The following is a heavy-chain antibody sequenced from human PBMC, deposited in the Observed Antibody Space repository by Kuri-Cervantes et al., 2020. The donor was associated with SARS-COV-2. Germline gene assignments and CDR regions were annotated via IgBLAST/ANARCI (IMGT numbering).Heavy chain of an antibody. CDR3: TRPASTGQVTEDY. CDR2: LYSDEP. D-gene: IGHD2-21*02. V-gene: IGHV3-53*01. Sequence: GESLKIPWAASGFTVSSNHMGWVRQGPGKGLEWVSILYSDEPYYADSVKGRFTISRDDSKNTLYLQMNSLKTEDTAVYYCTRPASTGQVTEDYWGQGTLVTVSS. CDR1: GFTVSSNH. J-gene: IGHJ4*02.